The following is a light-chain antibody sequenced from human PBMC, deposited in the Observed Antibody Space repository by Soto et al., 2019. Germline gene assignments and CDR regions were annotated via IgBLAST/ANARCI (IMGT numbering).Light chain of an antibody. J-gene: IGKJ5*01. CDR3: QQRSSWPPTIT. CDR1: QSVSTY. V-gene: IGKV3-11*01. Sequence: EIVLTQYPANLYLSPGERATLSCRGSQSVSTYLAGYQQRPGQAPRLLIYDASYRATDIPPRFSGSGSGTDFTRTSRRLEPADFAVYYWQQRSSWPPTITVGQGTRLEIK. CDR2: DAS.